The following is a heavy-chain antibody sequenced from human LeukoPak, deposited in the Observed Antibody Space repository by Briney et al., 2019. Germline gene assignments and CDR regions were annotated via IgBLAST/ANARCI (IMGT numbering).Heavy chain of an antibody. CDR2: MNPNSGNT. CDR3: AREVTGYYTVAFDI. Sequence: ASVKVSCKASGYTFTSYDTNWVRQATGQGLEWMGWMNPNSGNTGYAQKFQGRVTMTRNTSISTAYMELSSLRSEDTAVYYCAREVTGYYTVAFDIWGQGTMVTVSS. V-gene: IGHV1-8*01. D-gene: IGHD3-9*01. J-gene: IGHJ3*02. CDR1: GYTFTSYD.